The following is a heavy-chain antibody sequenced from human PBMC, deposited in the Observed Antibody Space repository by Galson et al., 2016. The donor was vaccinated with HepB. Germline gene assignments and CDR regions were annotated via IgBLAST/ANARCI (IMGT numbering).Heavy chain of an antibody. Sequence: QSGAEVKKPGESLKISCKGSGYSFTYYWIGWVRQMPGKGLEWMGIINPGDSDTRYSPSFQGQVTISADRSINTAFLQWSSLKASDTAIYYCARLGVSGSRYWDAFGIWGLGTMVTVSS. V-gene: IGHV5-51*01. D-gene: IGHD3-22*01. J-gene: IGHJ3*02. CDR2: INPGDSDT. CDR3: ARLGVSGSRYWDAFGI. CDR1: GYSFTYYW.